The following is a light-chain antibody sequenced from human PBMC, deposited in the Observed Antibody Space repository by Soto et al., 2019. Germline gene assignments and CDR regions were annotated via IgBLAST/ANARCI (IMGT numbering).Light chain of an antibody. CDR3: QSYDSSLSGWV. CDR1: SSYIGAGYD. J-gene: IGLJ3*02. V-gene: IGLV1-40*01. Sequence: QSVLTQPPSVSGAPGQRDTISCTGSSSYIGAGYDVHWYQQLPGTAPKLLIYGNSNRPSGVPDRFSGSKSGTSASLAITGLQAEDEADYYCQSYDSSLSGWVFGGGTKLTVL. CDR2: GNS.